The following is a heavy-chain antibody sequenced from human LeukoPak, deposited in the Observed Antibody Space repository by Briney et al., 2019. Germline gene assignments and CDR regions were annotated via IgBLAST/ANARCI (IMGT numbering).Heavy chain of an antibody. J-gene: IGHJ4*02. Sequence: GGSLRLSCAASGFTFTSYSMNWVRQAPGKGLEWVSSISSSSYYIYYADSVKGRFTISRDNAKNSLYLQMNSLRAEDTAVYYCARDRTGEPDYWGQGTLVTVSS. D-gene: IGHD7-27*01. CDR3: ARDRTGEPDY. CDR1: GFTFTSYS. CDR2: ISSSSYYI. V-gene: IGHV3-21*01.